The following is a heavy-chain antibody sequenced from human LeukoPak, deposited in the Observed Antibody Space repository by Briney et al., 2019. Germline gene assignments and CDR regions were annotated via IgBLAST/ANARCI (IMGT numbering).Heavy chain of an antibody. D-gene: IGHD3-3*01. CDR2: IIPIFGTA. J-gene: IGHJ5*02. V-gene: IGHV1-69*13. CDR3: ARGGGITTQDWFDP. CDR1: GGTFSSYA. Sequence: GASVKVSCKASGGTFSSYAISWVRQAPGQGLEWMGGIIPIFGTANYAQKFQGRVTITADESTSTAYMELSSLRSEDTAVYYCARGGGITTQDWFDPWGQGTLVTVSS.